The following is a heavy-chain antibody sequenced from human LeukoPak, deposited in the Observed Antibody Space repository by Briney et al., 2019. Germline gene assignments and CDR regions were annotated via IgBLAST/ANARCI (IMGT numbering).Heavy chain of an antibody. V-gene: IGHV3-21*01. D-gene: IGHD6-13*01. Sequence: GGSLRLSCAASGFTFSSYSMNWVRQAPGKGLEWVSSISSSSSYIYYADSVKGRFTISRDNAKNSLYLQMNSLRAEDTAVYYCARVSAAAGRAFDIWGQGTMVTVSS. CDR3: ARVSAAAGRAFDI. J-gene: IGHJ3*02. CDR2: ISSSSSYI. CDR1: GFTFSSYS.